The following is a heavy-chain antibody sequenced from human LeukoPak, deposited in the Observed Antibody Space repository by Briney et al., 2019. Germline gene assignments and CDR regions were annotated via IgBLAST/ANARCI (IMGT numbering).Heavy chain of an antibody. Sequence: GGSLRLSCAASGLTFSSYSMNWVRQAPGKGLEWVSSISSGSKYIYNADSVKGRFTISRDNAKNSLYLQMNSLRAEDTAVYYCARALSYSYGSMDFWGRGTLVIVYS. J-gene: IGHJ4*02. CDR1: GLTFSSYS. CDR3: ARALSYSYGSMDF. CDR2: ISSGSKYI. V-gene: IGHV3-21*01. D-gene: IGHD5-18*01.